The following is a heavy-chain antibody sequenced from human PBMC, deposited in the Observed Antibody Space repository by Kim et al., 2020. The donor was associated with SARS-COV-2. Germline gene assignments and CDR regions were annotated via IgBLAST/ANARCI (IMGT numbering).Heavy chain of an antibody. Sequence: GGSLRLSCAASGFTFDDYAMHWVRQAPGKGLECVSLISGDGGSTYYADSVKGRFTISRDNSKNSLYLQMNSLRTEDTALYYCAKAPAYCGGDCYSAVDYWGQGTLVTVSS. CDR3: AKAPAYCGGDCYSAVDY. CDR2: ISGDGGST. CDR1: GFTFDDYA. D-gene: IGHD2-21*02. V-gene: IGHV3-43*02. J-gene: IGHJ4*02.